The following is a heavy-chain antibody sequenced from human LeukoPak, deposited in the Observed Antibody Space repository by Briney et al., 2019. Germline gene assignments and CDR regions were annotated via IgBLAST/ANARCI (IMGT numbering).Heavy chain of an antibody. Sequence: PSETLSLTCTVSGGSVSSHRYYWGWLRQPPGKGLEWIGSVYYSGSTYYNPSLKSRVTISVDTSKNEFSLKLSSVTAADTAVYYCARDGSLSGSYFDYWGQGTLVTVSS. CDR2: VYYSGST. CDR3: ARDGSLSGSYFDY. D-gene: IGHD1-26*01. V-gene: IGHV4-39*07. CDR1: GGSVSSHRYY. J-gene: IGHJ4*02.